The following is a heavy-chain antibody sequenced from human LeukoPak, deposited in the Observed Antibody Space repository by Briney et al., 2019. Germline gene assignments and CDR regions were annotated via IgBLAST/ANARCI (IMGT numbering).Heavy chain of an antibody. CDR1: GYTFTGYY. CDR3: ARSIGIYDFWSGYVNY. J-gene: IGHJ4*02. D-gene: IGHD3-3*01. CDR2: INPNSGGT. Sequence: ASVKVSCKASGYTFTGYYMHWVRQAPGQGLEWMGWINPNSGGTNYAQKFQGRVTMTRDTSSNTPYMELSKLRSDDTAVYYCARSIGIYDFWSGYVNYWGQGTLVTVSS. V-gene: IGHV1-2*02.